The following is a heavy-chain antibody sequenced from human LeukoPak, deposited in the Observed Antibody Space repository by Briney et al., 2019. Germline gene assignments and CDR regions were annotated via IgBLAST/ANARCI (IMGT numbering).Heavy chain of an antibody. CDR1: EFTFDDYT. CDR3: AKLAVAGTIHDY. J-gene: IGHJ4*02. CDR2: ITWDGGST. V-gene: IGHV3-43*01. D-gene: IGHD6-19*01. Sequence: GSLRLSCAASEFTFDDYTMHWVRQAPGKGLEWVSLITWDGGSTYYADSVKGRFTISRDNRKNSLWLQMNSLRTEDTALYYCAKLAVAGTIHDYWGQGTLVTVSS.